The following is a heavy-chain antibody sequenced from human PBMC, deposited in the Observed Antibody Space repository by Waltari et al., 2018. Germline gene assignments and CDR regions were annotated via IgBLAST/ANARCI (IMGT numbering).Heavy chain of an antibody. CDR3: AESRAAAGLDS. CDR1: GVTFCSHA. Sequence: EGQVVGVGGGLVEPGGSLRPAWSGVTFCSHANGRGRQAPGMGLEWFSVLYNDGTTHYVNSVDGRFTISRDHSDNTLHLQMSSLRAEDTAVYYCAESRAAAGLDSWGQGTLVTVSS. J-gene: IGHJ4*02. V-gene: IGHV3-23*03. D-gene: IGHD6-13*01. CDR2: LYNDGTT.